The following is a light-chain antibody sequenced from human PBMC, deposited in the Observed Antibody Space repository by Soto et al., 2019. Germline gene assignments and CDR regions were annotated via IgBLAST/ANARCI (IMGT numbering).Light chain of an antibody. J-gene: IGLJ2*01. Sequence: QLVLTQPPSASGTPGQRVTISCSGGSSDIGSNTVNWYQQVPGTAPKLLIYNNNQRPSGVPDRFSGSRSGTSASLAISGLQSEDEGDYYCAAWDGTLNGVLFGGGTKVTVL. CDR1: SSDIGSNT. CDR3: AAWDGTLNGVL. V-gene: IGLV1-44*01. CDR2: NNN.